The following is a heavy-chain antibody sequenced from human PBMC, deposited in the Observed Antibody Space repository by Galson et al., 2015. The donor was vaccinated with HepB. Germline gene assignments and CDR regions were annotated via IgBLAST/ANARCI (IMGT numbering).Heavy chain of an antibody. J-gene: IGHJ4*02. CDR1: GFTFSSYG. CDR2: IWNDGSNK. V-gene: IGHV3-33*01. D-gene: IGHD2-21*01. Sequence: SLRLSCAASGFTFSSYGMHWVRQAPGKGLEWVAVIWNDGSNKYYADSVKGRFTISRDNSKNTLYLQMNSLRAEDTAVYYCARDSVVIALEYYFDYWGQGTLVTVSS. CDR3: ARDSVVIALEYYFDY.